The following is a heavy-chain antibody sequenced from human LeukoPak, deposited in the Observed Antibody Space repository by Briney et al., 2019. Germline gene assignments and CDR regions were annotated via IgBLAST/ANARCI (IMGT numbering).Heavy chain of an antibody. D-gene: IGHD3-10*01. Sequence: PSQTLSLTCTVSGGSISSGSYYWSWIRQPAGKGLEWIGRIYTSGSTNYNPSLKSRVTISVDTSKNQFSLKLSSVIAADTAVYSCARGPRITIIRGGQWYCHMDVWGKGTTVTISS. J-gene: IGHJ6*03. CDR1: GGSISSGSYY. V-gene: IGHV4-61*02. CDR2: IYTSGST. CDR3: ARGPRITIIRGGQWYCHMDV.